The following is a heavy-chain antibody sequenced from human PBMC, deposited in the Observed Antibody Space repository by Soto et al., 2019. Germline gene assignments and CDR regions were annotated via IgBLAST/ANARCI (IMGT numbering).Heavy chain of an antibody. Sequence: TGGSLRLSCAASGFTFSSYWMSWVRQAPGKGLEWVANIKQDGSEKYYVDSVKGRFTISRDNAKNSLYLQMNSLRAEDTAVYYCARDLAYDYVWGSYRYYYYYYGMDVWGQGTTVTVSS. CDR3: ARDLAYDYVWGSYRYYYYYYGMDV. CDR1: GFTFSSYW. J-gene: IGHJ6*02. CDR2: IKQDGSEK. V-gene: IGHV3-7*03. D-gene: IGHD3-16*02.